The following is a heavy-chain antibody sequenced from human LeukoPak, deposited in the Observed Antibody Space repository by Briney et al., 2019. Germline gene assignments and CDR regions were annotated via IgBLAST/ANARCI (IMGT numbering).Heavy chain of an antibody. CDR2: IWYDGTNN. CDR3: ARSNYYDGSGYQDF. J-gene: IGHJ4*02. D-gene: IGHD3-22*01. V-gene: IGHV3-33*01. Sequence: PWGSLRLSCAASGFIFSSYAMHWVRQAPGKGLEWVAVIWYDGTNNYYGDSVKGRFTISRDNSKNTVYLQMNSLRAEDTAIYYCARSNYYDGSGYQDFWGQGSVVTVSS. CDR1: GFIFSSYA.